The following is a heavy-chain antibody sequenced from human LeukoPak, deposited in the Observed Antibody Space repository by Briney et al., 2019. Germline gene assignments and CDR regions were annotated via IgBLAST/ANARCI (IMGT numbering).Heavy chain of an antibody. J-gene: IGHJ4*02. CDR1: GFTFSSYA. D-gene: IGHD6-19*01. CDR2: ISGSGGST. CDR3: AKAAGIAVAGTGGY. V-gene: IGHV3-23*01. Sequence: GGSLRLSCAAPGFTFSSYAMSWVRQAPGKGLEWVSAISGSGGSTYYADSVKGRFTISRDNSKNTLYLQMNSLRAEDTAVYYCAKAAGIAVAGTGGYWGQGTLVTVSS.